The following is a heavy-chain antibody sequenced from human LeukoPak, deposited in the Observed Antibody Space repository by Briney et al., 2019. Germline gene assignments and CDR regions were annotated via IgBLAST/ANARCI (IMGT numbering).Heavy chain of an antibody. V-gene: IGHV4-61*02. CDR3: ARRGSGRVDY. D-gene: IGHD3-10*01. J-gene: IGHJ4*02. CDR2: IYKSGST. Sequence: SETLSLTCTVSGGSISSGSYYWNWLRQPAGKGLEWIGRIYKSGSTNYNPSLKSRVTISVDTSKNQFSLKLSSVTAADTAVYYCARRGSGRVDYWGQGTLVTVSS. CDR1: GGSISSGSYY.